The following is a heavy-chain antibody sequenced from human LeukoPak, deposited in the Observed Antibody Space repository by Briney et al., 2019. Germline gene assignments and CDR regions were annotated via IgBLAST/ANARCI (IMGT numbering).Heavy chain of an antibody. J-gene: IGHJ3*02. CDR1: GGSIGSVGYY. Sequence: SETLSLTCTVSGGSIGSVGYYWSWIRQHPGKGLEWIGYIYDSGSTYYNPSLKSRVIISVDTSKNQFSLKLSSVTAADTAVYYCARGRSSRRGGYNSGQAFDIWGQGTMVTVSS. D-gene: IGHD5-24*01. V-gene: IGHV4-31*03. CDR2: IYDSGST. CDR3: ARGRSSRRGGYNSGQAFDI.